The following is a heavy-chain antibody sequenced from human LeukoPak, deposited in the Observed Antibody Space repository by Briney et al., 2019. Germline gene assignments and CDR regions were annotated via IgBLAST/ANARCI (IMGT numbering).Heavy chain of an antibody. V-gene: IGHV4-4*02. D-gene: IGHD6-13*01. J-gene: IGHJ5*02. CDR2: IYHSGGT. CDR3: ARISIEAAAGTAWFDP. Sequence: PSGTLSLTCAVSGGSISSSNWWSWVRQPPGKGLEWIGEIYHSGGTNYNPSLKSRVTISVDKSKNQFSLKLSSVTAADTAVYYCARISIEAAAGTAWFDPWGQGTLVTVSS. CDR1: GGSISSSNW.